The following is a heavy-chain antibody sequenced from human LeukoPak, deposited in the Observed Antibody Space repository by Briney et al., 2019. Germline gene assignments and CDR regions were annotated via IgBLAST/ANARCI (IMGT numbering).Heavy chain of an antibody. J-gene: IGHJ4*02. CDR3: APLGRAASNAIHYK. Sequence: GGSLRLSCLVSGFSFSSFGMHWVRQTPGKGLEFVSAIAASWGNTYYTASAKGRFTISRDNYKNILFLQMSSLRPEDTAVYYCAPLGRAASNAIHYKWGQGTRHRLL. CDR1: GFSFSSFG. CDR2: IAASWGNT. V-gene: IGHV3-64D*09. D-gene: IGHD5-24*01.